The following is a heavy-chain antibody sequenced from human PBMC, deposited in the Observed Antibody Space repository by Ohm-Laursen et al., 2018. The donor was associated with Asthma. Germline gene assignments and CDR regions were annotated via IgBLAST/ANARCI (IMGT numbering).Heavy chain of an antibody. V-gene: IGHV4/OR15-8*01. CDR1: GDSMTRRNW. J-gene: IGHJ5*02. CDR2: IYESGTT. Sequence: SETLSLTCVVSGDSMTRRNWWSWVRQPPGKGLEWIGEIYESGTTNYNPSLKSRVTISVDKSRNLFSLRLDSVTAADTAAYFCARAAYGDNVSWFDPWGRGTLVTVSS. CDR3: ARAAYGDNVSWFDP. D-gene: IGHD4-17*01.